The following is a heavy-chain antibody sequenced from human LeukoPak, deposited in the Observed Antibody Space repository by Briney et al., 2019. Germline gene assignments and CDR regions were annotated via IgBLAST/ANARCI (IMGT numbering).Heavy chain of an antibody. CDR3: ARAARYYYGSGSYAYYFDY. V-gene: IGHV3-7*01. CDR1: GFTFSNYW. D-gene: IGHD3-10*01. J-gene: IGHJ4*02. CDR2: IKQDGSEK. Sequence: PGGSLRLSCAASGFTFSNYWMSWVRQAPGKGLEWVANIKQDGSEKYYVDSVKGRFTISRDNAKNSLYLQMNSLRAEDTAVYYCARAARYYYGSGSYAYYFDYWGQGTLVTVSS.